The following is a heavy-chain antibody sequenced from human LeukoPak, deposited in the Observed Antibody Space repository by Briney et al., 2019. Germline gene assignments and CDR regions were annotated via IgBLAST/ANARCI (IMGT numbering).Heavy chain of an antibody. Sequence: GGSLRFSCAAPGFTFSSYAMWWVRQTPGKGLGGVSVLCGSGDITYYADSVKGRFTISRDNSKNTLYLQMSSLRAEDTALYYCAKLGDYYGSGTYSRFDSWGQGALVTVSS. D-gene: IGHD3-10*01. CDR3: AKLGDYYGSGTYSRFDS. CDR2: LCGSGDIT. CDR1: GFTFSSYA. J-gene: IGHJ4*02. V-gene: IGHV3-23*01.